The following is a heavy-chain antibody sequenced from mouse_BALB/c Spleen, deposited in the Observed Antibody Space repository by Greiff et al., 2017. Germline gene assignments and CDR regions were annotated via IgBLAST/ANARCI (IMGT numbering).Heavy chain of an antibody. CDR3: ARLLLTVHWYFDV. CDR1: GYSITSDYA. V-gene: IGHV3-2*02. Sequence: EVKLQESGPGLVKPSQSLSLTCTVTGYSITSDYAWNWIRQFPGNKLEWMGYISYSGSTSYNPSLKSRISITRDTSKNQFFLQLNSVTTEDTATYDCARLLLTVHWYFDVWGAGTTVTVSS. D-gene: IGHD4-1*01. J-gene: IGHJ1*01. CDR2: ISYSGST.